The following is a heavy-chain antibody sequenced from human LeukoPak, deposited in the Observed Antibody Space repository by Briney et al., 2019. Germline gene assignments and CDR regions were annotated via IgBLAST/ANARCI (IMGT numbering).Heavy chain of an antibody. J-gene: IGHJ4*02. CDR2: INPSGCST. CDR3: ARDRRGPGDY. CDR1: GYTFTSYY. V-gene: IGHV1-46*01. Sequence: ASVTVSFMASGYTFTSYYMHWVRQAPGQGLDWMGIINPSGCSTSYAQKFQGRVTMTRDTSTSTVYMELSSLRSEDTAVYYCARDRRGPGDYWGQGTLVTVSS.